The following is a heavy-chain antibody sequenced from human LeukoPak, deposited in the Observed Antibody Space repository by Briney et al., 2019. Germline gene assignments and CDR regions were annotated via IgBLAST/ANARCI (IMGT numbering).Heavy chain of an antibody. D-gene: IGHD4-17*01. CDR2: INSVGSST. CDR3: ASHGDYDAFDI. V-gene: IGHV3-74*01. Sequence: PGGSLRLSCAASRVTFSNYWMHWVRQAPEKGLVWVSRINSVGSSTSYADSVRGRFTISRDNARNTLYLQMNSLRAEDTAVYYCASHGDYDAFDIWGQGTMVTVSS. CDR1: RVTFSNYW. J-gene: IGHJ3*02.